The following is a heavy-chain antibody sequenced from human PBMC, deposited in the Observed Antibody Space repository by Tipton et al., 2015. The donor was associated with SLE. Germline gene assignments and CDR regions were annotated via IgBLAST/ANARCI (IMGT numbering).Heavy chain of an antibody. CDR3: ARFDYSNWDDY. D-gene: IGHD4-11*01. CDR2: TYYSGST. CDR1: GGSISSGGYY. Sequence: TLSLTCNVSGGSISSGGYYWSWIRQHPGKGLEWIGYTYYSGSTYYNPSLQSRLTMSVDTSRNQFSLKLTSVTAADTAVYFCARFDYSNWDDYWGQGTLVTVPS. J-gene: IGHJ4*02. V-gene: IGHV4-31*03.